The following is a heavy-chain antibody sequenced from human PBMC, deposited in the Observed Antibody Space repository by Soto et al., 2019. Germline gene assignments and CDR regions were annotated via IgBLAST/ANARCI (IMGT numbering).Heavy chain of an antibody. CDR1: GYTFTSYG. V-gene: IGHV1-18*04. J-gene: IGHJ6*02. CDR3: ASSMVRDSEYYYYGMDV. CDR2: ISAYNGNT. D-gene: IGHD3-10*01. Sequence: GASVKVSCKASGYTFTSYGISWVRQAPGQGLEWMGWISAYNGNTNYAQKLQGRVTMTTDTSTSTAYMELRSLRSDDTAVYYCASSMVRDSEYYYYGMDVWGQGTTVTVSS.